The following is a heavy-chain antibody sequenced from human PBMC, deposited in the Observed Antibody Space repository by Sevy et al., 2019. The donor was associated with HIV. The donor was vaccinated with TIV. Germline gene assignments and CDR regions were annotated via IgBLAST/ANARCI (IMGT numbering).Heavy chain of an antibody. J-gene: IGHJ3*02. CDR1: GFTFSNYN. V-gene: IGHV3-48*02. CDR3: ARGILGAAALAFDI. CDR2: ITSSSSTT. Sequence: GGSLRLSCAASGFTFSNYNMNWVRQAPGKGLEWVTNITSSSSTTKYADSVKGRFTTSRDNAKNTVYLHMNSLRDEDTAVYYCARGILGAAALAFDIWGQGTMVTVSS. D-gene: IGHD1-26*01.